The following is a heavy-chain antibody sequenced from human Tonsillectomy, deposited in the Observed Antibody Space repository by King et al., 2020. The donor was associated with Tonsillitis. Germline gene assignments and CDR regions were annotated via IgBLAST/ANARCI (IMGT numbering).Heavy chain of an antibody. CDR3: ARMRDSSSAFDL. J-gene: IGHJ3*01. V-gene: IGHV2-70*04. CDR1: GFSLNTIGMR. Sequence: TLKESGPALVKPTQTLTLTCTFSGFSLNTIGMRVNWLRQPPGKALEWLARIDWDDDKFYSTSLKTRPTISKDTSNNQVVLTITNMDPVDTAIYYCARMRDSSSAFDLWGQGTMVTVSS. CDR2: IDWDDDK. D-gene: IGHD2-21*02.